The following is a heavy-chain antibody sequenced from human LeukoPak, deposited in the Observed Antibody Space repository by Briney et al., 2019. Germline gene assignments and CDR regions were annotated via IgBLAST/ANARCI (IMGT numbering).Heavy chain of an antibody. J-gene: IGHJ6*03. Sequence: PGGSLRLSCAASGFTFSSYGMSWVRQAPGKGLEWVSAISGSGGSTYYADSVKGRFTISRDNSKNTLYLQMNSLRAEDTAVYYCARGSLVYSSGWYRPYYYMDVWGKGTTVTVSS. CDR3: ARGSLVYSSGWYRPYYYMDV. V-gene: IGHV3-23*01. CDR2: ISGSGGST. D-gene: IGHD6-19*01. CDR1: GFTFSSYG.